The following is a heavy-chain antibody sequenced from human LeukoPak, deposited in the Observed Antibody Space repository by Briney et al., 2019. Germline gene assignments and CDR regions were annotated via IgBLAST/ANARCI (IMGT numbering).Heavy chain of an antibody. D-gene: IGHD3-16*02. V-gene: IGHV3-23*01. CDR2: ISGSGANT. CDR1: GFTFSTYA. J-gene: IGHJ4*02. Sequence: GGSLRLSCAASGFTFSTYAMSWVRQAPGKGLEWVSTISGSGANTYYADSVRGRFTISRDNSKNTLYLHMNSLRAEDTAVYDCAKERAGYTNPYYFDYWGQGTLVTVSS. CDR3: AKERAGYTNPYYFDY.